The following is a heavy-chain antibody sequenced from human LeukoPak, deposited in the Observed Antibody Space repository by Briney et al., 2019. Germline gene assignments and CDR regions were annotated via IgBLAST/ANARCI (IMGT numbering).Heavy chain of an antibody. V-gene: IGHV4-59*08. D-gene: IGHD3-3*01. J-gene: IGHJ4*02. CDR3: ARHSTYDFRRTDYFDY. CDR2: IYYSGST. Sequence: SETLSLTCTVSGGSISSYYWSWIRQPPGKGLEWIGYIYYSGSTNYNPSPKSRVTISVDTSKNQFSLKLSSVTAADTAVYYCARHSTYDFRRTDYFDYWGQGTLVTVSS. CDR1: GGSISSYY.